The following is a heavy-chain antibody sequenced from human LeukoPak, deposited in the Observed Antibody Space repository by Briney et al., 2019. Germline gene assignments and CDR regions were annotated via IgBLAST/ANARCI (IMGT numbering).Heavy chain of an antibody. V-gene: IGHV3-7*01. Sequence: GGSLRLSCAASGFIFSSYWMRWVRQPPGKGLEWVGSIKPEGSGKNHLASVKGRFNITRDNAKNSLYLQMNSLTAEDTAIYYCTTTLNIALAGYIWGQGTMVPVSS. CDR3: TTTLNIALAGYI. CDR1: GFIFSSYW. J-gene: IGHJ3*02. D-gene: IGHD6-19*01. CDR2: IKPEGSGK.